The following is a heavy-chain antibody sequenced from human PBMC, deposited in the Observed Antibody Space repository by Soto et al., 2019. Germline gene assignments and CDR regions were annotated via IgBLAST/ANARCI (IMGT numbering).Heavy chain of an antibody. Sequence: QVQLVQSGAEVREPGSSVKVSCEASGGTFRSYAINWVRQAPGQGLEWMGGIIPMFGKANYAEKFLGRVTITTDAAARTAYMEVSSLKSEDTGVYYCAISMETNSFYWMDVWGLGTTVTVSS. CDR1: GGTFRSYA. CDR3: AISMETNSFYWMDV. D-gene: IGHD2-8*01. J-gene: IGHJ6*02. CDR2: IIPMFGKA. V-gene: IGHV1-69*01.